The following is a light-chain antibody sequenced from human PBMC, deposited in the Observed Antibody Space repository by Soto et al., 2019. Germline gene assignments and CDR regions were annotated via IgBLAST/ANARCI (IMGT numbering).Light chain of an antibody. CDR2: DLS. CDR1: RSDGVGSNY. Sequence: QSVVTQPAAWSWSPWRSMTISGSGTRSDGVGSNYVSWYQQHPGKAPQLIIYDLSNRPSGASNRLSASKSGHTASLPISGLQPADEADYYSSSYTSSSIVFGTGTKVTVL. J-gene: IGLJ1*01. V-gene: IGLV2-14*01. CDR3: SSYTSSSIV.